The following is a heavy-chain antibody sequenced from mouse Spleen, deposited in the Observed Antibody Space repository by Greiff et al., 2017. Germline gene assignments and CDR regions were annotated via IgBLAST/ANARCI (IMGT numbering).Heavy chain of an antibody. CDR1: GFNIKDYY. CDR2: IDPEDGDT. D-gene: IGHD2-2*01. Sequence: EVQLQQSGAELVKPGASVKLSCTASGFNIKDYYMHWVKQRTEQGLEWIGRIDPEDGDTEYASKFQGKATITADTSSNTAYLQLSSLTSEDTAVYYCTKGGYGFDYWGQGTTLTVSS. CDR3: TKGGYGFDY. V-gene: IGHV14-1*01. J-gene: IGHJ2*01.